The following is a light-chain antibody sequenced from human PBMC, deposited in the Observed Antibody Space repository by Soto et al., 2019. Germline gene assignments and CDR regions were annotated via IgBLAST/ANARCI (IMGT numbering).Light chain of an antibody. J-gene: IGLJ1*01. CDR3: QSYDRSLSGFV. V-gene: IGLV1-40*01. CDR1: SSNIGAGYD. CDR2: GNS. Sequence: QSVLTQPPSVSGAPGQRVTISCTGSSSNIGAGYDVHWYQQRPGTAPKLLIYGNSNRPSGFPDRFSGSKSGTSASPAITGLTAEDEADYDCQSYDRSLSGFVFGTGTKLTVL.